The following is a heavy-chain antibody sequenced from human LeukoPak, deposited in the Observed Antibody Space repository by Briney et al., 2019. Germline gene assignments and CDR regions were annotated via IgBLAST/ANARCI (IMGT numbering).Heavy chain of an antibody. CDR3: ARVRDRSSYFYDLDY. Sequence: SETLSLACTVSGGSISSYYWSWIRQPPGKGLEWIGYIHYSGSTNYNPSLKSRVTISVDTSKNQFSLKLSSVTAADTAVYYCARVRDRSSYFYDLDYWGQGTLVTVSS. D-gene: IGHD3-22*01. J-gene: IGHJ4*02. CDR2: IHYSGST. CDR1: GGSISSYY. V-gene: IGHV4-59*01.